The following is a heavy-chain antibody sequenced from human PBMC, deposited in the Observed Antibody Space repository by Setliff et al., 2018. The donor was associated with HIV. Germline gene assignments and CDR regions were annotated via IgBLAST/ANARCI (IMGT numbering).Heavy chain of an antibody. CDR2: IYPGDSET. CDR1: GYSFANYW. Sequence: GESLKISCKGSGYSFANYWIAWVRQMPGKGLEWMGIIYPGDSETAYSPSFEGQVTISADTSISTAYLQWSSLKASDSAMYYCARQGLTMIRGSDYGYYYLDVWGEGTTVTVSS. D-gene: IGHD3-10*01. V-gene: IGHV5-51*01. J-gene: IGHJ6*03. CDR3: ARQGLTMIRGSDYGYYYLDV.